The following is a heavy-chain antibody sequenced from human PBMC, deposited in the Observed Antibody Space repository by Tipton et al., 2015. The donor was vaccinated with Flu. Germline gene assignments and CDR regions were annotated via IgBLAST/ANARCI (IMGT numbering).Heavy chain of an antibody. J-gene: IGHJ4*02. V-gene: IGHV3-23*01. Sequence: GSLRLSCAASGFTFSSYAMSWVRQAPGKGLEWVSAISGSGGSTYYADSVKGRFTISRDNSKNTLYLQMNSLRAEDTAVYYCAKPPARYCSSTSCYLNYWGQGTLVTVSS. CDR1: GFTFSSYA. CDR3: AKPPARYCSSTSCYLNY. D-gene: IGHD2-2*01. CDR2: ISGSGGST.